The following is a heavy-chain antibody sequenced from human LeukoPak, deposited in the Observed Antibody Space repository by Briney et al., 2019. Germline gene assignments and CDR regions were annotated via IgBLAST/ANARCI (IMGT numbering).Heavy chain of an antibody. V-gene: IGHV1-18*01. CDR2: ISDYNGNT. J-gene: IGHJ6*02. D-gene: IGHD2-2*01. CDR1: GYTFTSYG. Sequence: ASVKVSCKASGYTFTSYGISWVRQAPGQGLEWMGWISDYNGNTNYAQKLQGRVTMTTDTSTSTAYMELRSLRSDDTAVYYCERDQDIVVVPAATKYYYGMDVWGQGTTVTVSS. CDR3: ERDQDIVVVPAATKYYYGMDV.